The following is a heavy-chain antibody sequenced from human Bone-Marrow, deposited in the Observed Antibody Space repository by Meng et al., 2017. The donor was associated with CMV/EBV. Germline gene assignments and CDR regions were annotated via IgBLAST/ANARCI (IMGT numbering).Heavy chain of an antibody. Sequence: GGSLRLSCAVSGFTFSSYGMHWVRQAPGKGLEWVAFIRYDGSNKYYADSVKGRFTISRDNSKITLYLQMNSRRAEDTAVYYCAKDQVAAAAYYVDYWGQGTLVTVSS. D-gene: IGHD6-13*01. CDR1: GFTFSSYG. CDR3: AKDQVAAAAYYVDY. J-gene: IGHJ4*02. V-gene: IGHV3-30*02. CDR2: IRYDGSNK.